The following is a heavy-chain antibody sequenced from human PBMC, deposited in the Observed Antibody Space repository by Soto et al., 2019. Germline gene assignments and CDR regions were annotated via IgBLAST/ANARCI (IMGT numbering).Heavy chain of an antibody. V-gene: IGHV4-34*01. CDR1: GGSFSGYY. Sequence: SETLSLTCAVYGGSFSGYYWSWIRQPPGKGLEWIGEINHSGSTNYNPSLKSRVTISVDTSKNQFSLKLSSVTAADTAVYYCARGLNYYDSGGSRYYYYYYGMDVWGQGXTVTVYS. CDR2: INHSGST. D-gene: IGHD3-22*01. J-gene: IGHJ6*02. CDR3: ARGLNYYDSGGSRYYYYYYGMDV.